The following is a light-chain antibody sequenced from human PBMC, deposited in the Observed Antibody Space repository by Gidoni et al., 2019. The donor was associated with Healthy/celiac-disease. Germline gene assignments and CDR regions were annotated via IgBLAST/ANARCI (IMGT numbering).Light chain of an antibody. CDR3: QQYAASPYT. Sequence: PGERATLSCRASQSVSATYLAWYQQKPGQAPKLLIYGASSRATGIPDRFSGSGSGTDFTLTINRLEPEDFAVYYCQQYAASPYTFGQGTKLEIK. V-gene: IGKV3-20*01. CDR1: QSVSATY. J-gene: IGKJ2*01. CDR2: GAS.